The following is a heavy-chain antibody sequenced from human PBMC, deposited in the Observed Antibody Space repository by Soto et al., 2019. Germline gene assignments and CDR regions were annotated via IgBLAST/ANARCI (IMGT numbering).Heavy chain of an antibody. CDR3: SRGPSIPASGDY. Sequence: QVQLVQSGAEVKKPGASVKVSCKASGYTFTNYGINWVRQAPGQGLEWLGWVSAYNGERRYAQRVQARVIMTTATSTTTAYMELRRLRSDDTAVYYCSRGPSIPASGDYWGQGTLVTVSS. J-gene: IGHJ4*01. CDR2: VSAYNGER. CDR1: GYTFTNYG. V-gene: IGHV1-18*01. D-gene: IGHD6-6*01.